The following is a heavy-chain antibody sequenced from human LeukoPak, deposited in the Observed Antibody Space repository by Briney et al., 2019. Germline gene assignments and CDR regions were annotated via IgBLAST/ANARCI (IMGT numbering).Heavy chain of an antibody. CDR3: ARGDWAPFDY. Sequence: GGSLRLSCAASGFTFSDYWMNWVRPAPGKGLEWVANIDQDGGGKYYLDSVKGRFTISRDHAKNSLYLQINSLRAEDTAVYYCARGDWAPFDYWVRGSLLTVSS. CDR2: IDQDGGGK. CDR1: GFTFSDYW. D-gene: IGHD2-21*02. V-gene: IGHV3-7*01. J-gene: IGHJ4*02.